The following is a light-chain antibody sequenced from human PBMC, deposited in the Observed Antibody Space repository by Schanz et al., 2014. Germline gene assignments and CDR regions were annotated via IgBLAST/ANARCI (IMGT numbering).Light chain of an antibody. Sequence: EILMTQSPATLSVSPGERVTLSCRASQSVGSDLAWYQQKPGQAPRLLIYGASTRATGIPARFSGSGSGTEFTLTISSLQSEDFAVYYCQQYNNWPFTFGQGTRLEIK. V-gene: IGKV3-15*01. CDR2: GAS. CDR1: QSVGSD. J-gene: IGKJ5*01. CDR3: QQYNNWPFT.